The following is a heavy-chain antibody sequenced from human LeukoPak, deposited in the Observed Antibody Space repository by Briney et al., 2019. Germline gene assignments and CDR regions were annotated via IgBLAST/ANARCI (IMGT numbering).Heavy chain of an antibody. CDR2: ISGSGGNT. J-gene: IGHJ4*02. CDR3: ATTKQARRYFDY. V-gene: IGHV3-23*01. Sequence: QAGGSLRLSCAGSGFTFSSNALSWVRQAPGKGLEWFSAISGSGGNTYYADSVRGRFTISRDNSKNTLYLQMNTLRAEDTAVYYCATTKQARRYFDYWGQGTLVTVSS. CDR1: GFTFSSNA. D-gene: IGHD1-1*01.